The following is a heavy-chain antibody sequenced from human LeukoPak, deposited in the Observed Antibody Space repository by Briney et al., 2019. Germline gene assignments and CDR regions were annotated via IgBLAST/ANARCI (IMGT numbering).Heavy chain of an antibody. CDR2: INAGNGST. Sequence: GASVKLSCKASGYTFTTYPIHWVRQAPGQRLEWMGWINAGNGSTKYAQNFKGRFTITRDSSASSHYMELSSPRSEDTAVYYCAKDASGSHHDYWGQGTLVTVSS. J-gene: IGHJ4*02. D-gene: IGHD3-10*01. CDR3: AKDASGSHHDY. CDR1: GYTFTTYP. V-gene: IGHV1-3*01.